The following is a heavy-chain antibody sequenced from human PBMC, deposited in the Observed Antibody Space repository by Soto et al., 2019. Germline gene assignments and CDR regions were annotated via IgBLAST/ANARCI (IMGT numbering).Heavy chain of an antibody. CDR3: ARVPCGSDCYSGIDY. CDR2: IYYSGST. CDR1: GGYIRSYY. Sequence: SDTQSLTCTDSGGYIRSYYWSCIRQPPGKGLEWIGYIYYSGSTNYNPSLKSRVTISVDTYKNQFSLKLSYVTAAVTAVYYCARVPCGSDCYSGIDYWGQGSLVTVSS. D-gene: IGHD2-21*02. V-gene: IGHV4-59*01. J-gene: IGHJ4*02.